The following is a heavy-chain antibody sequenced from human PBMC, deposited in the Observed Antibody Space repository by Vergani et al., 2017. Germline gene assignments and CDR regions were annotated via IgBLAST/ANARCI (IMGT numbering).Heavy chain of an antibody. D-gene: IGHD5-18*01. Sequence: QVQLVQSGAEVKKPGASVKVSCKASGYTFTGYNMHWVRQAPGQGLEWMGWINLNSGGTNYAQKFQGRVTMTRDTSISTAYMELSRLRSDDTAVYYCARGRGYGPGSYWGQGTLVAVSS. CDR1: GYTFTGYN. CDR3: ARGRGYGPGSY. CDR2: INLNSGGT. V-gene: IGHV1-2*02. J-gene: IGHJ4*02.